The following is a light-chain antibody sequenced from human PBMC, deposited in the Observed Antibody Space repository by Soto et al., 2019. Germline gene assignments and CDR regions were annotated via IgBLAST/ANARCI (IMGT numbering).Light chain of an antibody. CDR2: HAS. CDR3: QQYGWSPPIT. V-gene: IGKV3-20*01. Sequence: DIVLTQSPGTLSLSPGKRATLSCWASQSVGNNYLAWYQQKPGQAPRLLLYHASSRTTGIPDRFSGSVSGTDFPLTISRLEPEDCAVYYCQQYGWSPPITFGQGTRLE. CDR1: QSVGNNY. J-gene: IGKJ5*01.